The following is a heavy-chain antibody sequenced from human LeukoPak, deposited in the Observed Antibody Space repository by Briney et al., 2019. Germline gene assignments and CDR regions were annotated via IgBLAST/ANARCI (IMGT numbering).Heavy chain of an antibody. Sequence: GVSLRLSCVASGFTFTDYFMSRVRQAPGKGLEWVASIKHNGGEKYYVDSVKGRFTISRDNAKNSLYLEMSSLRVEDTAVYYCARDRGWRTSGYYLYHFDYWGQGTLVTFAS. D-gene: IGHD3-22*01. CDR2: IKHNGGEK. V-gene: IGHV3-7*01. CDR1: GFTFTDYF. CDR3: ARDRGWRTSGYYLYHFDY. J-gene: IGHJ4*02.